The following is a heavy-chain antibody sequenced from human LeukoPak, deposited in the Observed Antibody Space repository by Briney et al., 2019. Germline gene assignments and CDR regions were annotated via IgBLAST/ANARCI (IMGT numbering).Heavy chain of an antibody. J-gene: IGHJ6*02. D-gene: IGHD3-9*01. CDR1: GGTFSSYA. V-gene: IGHV1-69*04. Sequence: SVKVSCKASGGTFSSYAISWVRQAPGQGLEWMGRIIPILGIANYAQKFQGRVTITADKSTSTAYMELSSLRSEDTAVYYCARDFDWLLYVDYYGMDVWGQGTTVTVSS. CDR3: ARDFDWLLYVDYYGMDV. CDR2: IIPILGIA.